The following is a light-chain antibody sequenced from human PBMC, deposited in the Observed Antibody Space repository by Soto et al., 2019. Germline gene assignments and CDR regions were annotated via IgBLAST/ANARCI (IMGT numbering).Light chain of an antibody. CDR2: LNSDGSH. CDR3: QTWGTGIRV. Sequence: QPVLTQSPSASASLGASVKLTCTLSSGHSSYAIAWHQQQPEKGPRYLMKLNSDGSHSKGDGIPDRFSGSSSVAERYLTISRLQSEDEADYYCQTWGTGIRVFGTGTKVTVL. J-gene: IGLJ1*01. CDR1: SGHSSYA. V-gene: IGLV4-69*01.